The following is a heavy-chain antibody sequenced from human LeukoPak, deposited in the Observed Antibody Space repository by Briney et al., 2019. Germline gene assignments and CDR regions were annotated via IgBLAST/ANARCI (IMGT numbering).Heavy chain of an antibody. V-gene: IGHV3-20*01. CDR3: ARASSKSYSYGYDWFDP. J-gene: IGHJ5*02. CDR1: GFTFDDYG. CDR2: INWNGGST. D-gene: IGHD5-18*01. Sequence: GGSLRLSCAASGFTFDDYGMSWVRQAPGKGLEWVSGINWNGGSTGYADSVEGRFTISRDNAKNSLYLQMNSLRAEDTALYHCARASSKSYSYGYDWFDPWGQGTLVTVSS.